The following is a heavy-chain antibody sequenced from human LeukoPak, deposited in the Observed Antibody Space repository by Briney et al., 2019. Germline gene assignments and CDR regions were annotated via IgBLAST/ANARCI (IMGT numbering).Heavy chain of an antibody. D-gene: IGHD3-22*01. V-gene: IGHV1-46*01. J-gene: IGHJ4*02. CDR3: ASSLGVLYYYDSSGLHY. CDR1: GYTFTSYY. CDR2: INPSGGST. Sequence: RASVKVSCKASGYTFTSYYMHWVRQAPGQGLEWMGIINPSGGSTSYAQKFQGRVTMTRDMSTSTVYMELSSLRSEDTAVYYCASSLGVLYYYDSSGLHYWGQGTLVTVSS.